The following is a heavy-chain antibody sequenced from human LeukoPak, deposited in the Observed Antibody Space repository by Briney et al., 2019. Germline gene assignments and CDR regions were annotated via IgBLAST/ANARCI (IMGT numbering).Heavy chain of an antibody. J-gene: IGHJ3*02. D-gene: IGHD2-15*01. Sequence: APVKVSCKASGYTFTGYYMHWVRQAPGQGLEWMGWINPNSGGTNYAQKFQGRVTMTRDTSISTAYMELSRLRSDDTAVYYCARDLASAGGGAFDIWGQGTMVTVSS. V-gene: IGHV1-2*02. CDR3: ARDLASAGGGAFDI. CDR1: GYTFTGYY. CDR2: INPNSGGT.